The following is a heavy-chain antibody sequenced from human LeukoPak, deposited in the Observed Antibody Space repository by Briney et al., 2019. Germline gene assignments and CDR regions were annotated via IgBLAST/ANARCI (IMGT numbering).Heavy chain of an antibody. CDR2: IKQDGSEK. Sequence: GGSLRLSCAASGFTFSSNWMSWVRQAPGKGLEWVANIKQDGSEKYYVDSVKGRFTIYRDNAKNSLYLQMNSLRAEDTAIYYCAGGLNDYWGQGTLVTVSS. CDR3: AGGLNDY. V-gene: IGHV3-7*05. J-gene: IGHJ4*02. D-gene: IGHD3-16*01. CDR1: GFTFSSNW.